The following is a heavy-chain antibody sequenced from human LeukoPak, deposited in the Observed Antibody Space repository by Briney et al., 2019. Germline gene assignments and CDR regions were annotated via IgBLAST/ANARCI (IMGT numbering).Heavy chain of an antibody. J-gene: IGHJ4*02. CDR1: GGSISNYY. D-gene: IGHD2/OR15-2a*01. V-gene: IGHV4-59*08. Sequence: SEALSLTCTVSGGSISNYYWSWIRQPPGKGLEWIGYISHSGSTNYSPSLKSRVTISLDTSKNQFSLKLSSVTAADTAVYYCAGHHPRNTVDFWGQGTLVTVSS. CDR2: ISHSGST. CDR3: AGHHPRNTVDF.